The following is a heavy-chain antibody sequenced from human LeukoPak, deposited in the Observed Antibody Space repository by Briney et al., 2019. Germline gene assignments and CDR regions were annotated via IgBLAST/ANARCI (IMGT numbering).Heavy chain of an antibody. Sequence: ASVKVSCKASGYTFTSYAMNWVRQAPGQGLEWMGWINTNTGNPTYAQGFTGQFVFSLDTSVSTAYLQISSLKAEDTAVYYCARGAEYQLLYYYYYGMDVWGQGTTVTVSS. CDR3: ARGAEYQLLYYYYYGMDV. V-gene: IGHV7-4-1*02. D-gene: IGHD2-2*01. CDR1: GYTFTSYA. CDR2: INTNTGNP. J-gene: IGHJ6*02.